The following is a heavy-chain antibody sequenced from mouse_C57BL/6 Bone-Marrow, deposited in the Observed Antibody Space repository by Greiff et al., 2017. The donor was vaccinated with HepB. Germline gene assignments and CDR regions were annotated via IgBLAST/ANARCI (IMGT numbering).Heavy chain of an antibody. J-gene: IGHJ3*01. Sequence: QVHVKQSGPELVKPGASVKLSCKASGYTFTSYDINWVKQRPGQGLEWIGWIYPRDGSTKYNEKFKGKATLTVDTSSSTAYMELHSLTSEDSAVYFCAREGEGQVFAYWGQGTLVTVSA. V-gene: IGHV1-85*01. CDR2: IYPRDGST. D-gene: IGHD3-2*02. CDR1: GYTFTSYD. CDR3: AREGEGQVFAY.